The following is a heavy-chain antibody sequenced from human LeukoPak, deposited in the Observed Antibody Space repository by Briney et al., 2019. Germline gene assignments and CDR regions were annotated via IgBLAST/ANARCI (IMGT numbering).Heavy chain of an antibody. CDR1: GFTFSSYA. V-gene: IGHV3-23*01. D-gene: IGHD2-2*01. J-gene: IGHJ6*02. CDR2: ISGSGGST. CDR3: AKGYRDCSSTSCYAGDPAYYYYGMDV. Sequence: GGSLRLSCAASGFTFSSYAMSWVRQAPVKGLEWVSAISGSGGSTYHADSVKGRFTISRDNSKSALYLQMNSLRDEDMDVYYCAKGYRDCSSTSCYAGDPAYYYYGMDVWGQGTTVTVSS.